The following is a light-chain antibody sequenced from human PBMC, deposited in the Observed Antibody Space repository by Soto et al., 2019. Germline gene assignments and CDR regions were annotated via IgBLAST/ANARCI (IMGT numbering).Light chain of an antibody. V-gene: IGKV2-28*01. J-gene: IGKJ2*01. CDR1: QSLLHSNGYNY. Sequence: DIVLTQSPLSLPVTPGEPASISCRSSQSLLHSNGYNYVSWYLQKPGQSPQLLIYLGSNRASGVPDRFSGSESGTDFTLKISRVEAEDVGTYYCMQALQTPPYTFGRGSKLEIK. CDR2: LGS. CDR3: MQALQTPPYT.